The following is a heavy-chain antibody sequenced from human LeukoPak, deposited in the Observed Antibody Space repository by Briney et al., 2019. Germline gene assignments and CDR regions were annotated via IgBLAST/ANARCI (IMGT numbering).Heavy chain of an antibody. CDR3: ARFGYSHGYGWGGGYYYYYMDV. CDR1: GFTFSSYW. CDR2: IKQDGSEK. J-gene: IGHJ6*03. D-gene: IGHD5-18*01. Sequence: PGGSLRLSCAVSGFTFSSYWMSWVRQAPGKGLEWVANIKQDGSEKYYGDSVKGRFTIFRDNAKNSVYLQMNSLRAEDTAVYYCARFGYSHGYGWGGGYYYYYMDVWGKGTTVTVSS. V-gene: IGHV3-7*01.